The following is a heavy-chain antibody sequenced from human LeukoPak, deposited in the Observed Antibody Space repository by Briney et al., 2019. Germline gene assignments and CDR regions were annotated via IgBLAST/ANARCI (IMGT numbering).Heavy chain of an antibody. D-gene: IGHD3-3*01. CDR2: ISSSSSYI. V-gene: IGHV3-21*01. J-gene: IGHJ3*02. CDR1: GFTFSSYS. Sequence: GGSLRLSCAASGFTFSSYSMNWVRQAPGKGLEWVSSISSSSSYIYYADSVKGRFTISRDNAKNSLYLQMNSLRAEDTAVYYCARERAPYYDFWSGSGPDAFDIWGQGTMVTVSS. CDR3: ARERAPYYDFWSGSGPDAFDI.